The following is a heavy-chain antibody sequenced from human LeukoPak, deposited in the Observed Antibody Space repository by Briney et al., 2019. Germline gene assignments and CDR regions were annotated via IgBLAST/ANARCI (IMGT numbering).Heavy chain of an antibody. CDR2: IDPRSGGT. J-gene: IGHJ4*02. D-gene: IGHD1-1*01. V-gene: IGHV1-2*06. CDR1: GYNFYDADSH. Sequence: AASVKVSCNTFGYNFYDADSHLHWVRQAPGQGLEWMGRIDPRSGGTTCAQNLQGRVTMTWDTSITTGYMDLTRLRSDDTAMYYCARDKRGSLDYWGQGTPVVVSS. CDR3: ARDKRGSLDY.